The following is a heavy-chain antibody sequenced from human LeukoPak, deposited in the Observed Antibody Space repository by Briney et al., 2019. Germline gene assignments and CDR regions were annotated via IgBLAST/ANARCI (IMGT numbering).Heavy chain of an antibody. CDR3: AKAAVVVPAAITTYFDY. D-gene: IGHD2-2*02. J-gene: IGHJ4*02. Sequence: GGSLRLSCAASGFTFSSYAMSWVRQAPGKGLEWVSAISGSGGSTYYADSVKGRFTISRDNSKNTLYLQMNSLRAEDTAVYYCAKAAVVVPAAITTYFDYWGQGTLVTVSS. V-gene: IGHV3-23*01. CDR2: ISGSGGST. CDR1: GFTFSSYA.